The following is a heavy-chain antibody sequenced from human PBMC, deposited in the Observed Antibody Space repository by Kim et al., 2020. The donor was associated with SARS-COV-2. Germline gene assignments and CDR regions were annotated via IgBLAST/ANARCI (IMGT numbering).Heavy chain of an antibody. J-gene: IGHJ3*02. CDR2: ISWNSGSI. Sequence: GGSLRLSCAASGFTFDDYAMHWVRQAPGKGLEWVSGISWNSGSIGYADSVKGRFTISRDNAKNSLYLQMNSLRAEDTALYYCAKDIGAGQLDAFDIWGQGTMVTVSS. D-gene: IGHD3-16*01. CDR1: GFTFDDYA. CDR3: AKDIGAGQLDAFDI. V-gene: IGHV3-9*01.